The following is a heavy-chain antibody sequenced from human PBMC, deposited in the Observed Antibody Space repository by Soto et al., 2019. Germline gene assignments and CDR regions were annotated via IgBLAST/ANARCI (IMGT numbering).Heavy chain of an antibody. CDR1: GFTFSSYS. Sequence: GGSLRLSCAASGFTFSSYSMNWVRQAPGKGLEWASYISTSSSTIYYADSVKGRFTISRDNTKDSLSLQMNSLRDEDTAVYFCARDTDNWNAAYGMDVWGQGTTVTVSS. CDR2: ISTSSSTI. D-gene: IGHD1-1*01. J-gene: IGHJ6*02. V-gene: IGHV3-48*02. CDR3: ARDTDNWNAAYGMDV.